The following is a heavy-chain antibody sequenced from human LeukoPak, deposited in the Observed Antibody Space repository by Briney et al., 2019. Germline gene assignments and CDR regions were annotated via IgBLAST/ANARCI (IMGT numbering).Heavy chain of an antibody. V-gene: IGHV3-30*18. CDR1: GFTFSSYG. CDR3: AKDSLVGPLDY. CDR2: ISYDGSNK. Sequence: GRSLRLSCAASGFTFSSYGMHWVRQAPGKGLEWVAVISYDGSNKYYADSVKGRLTISRDNSKNTLYLQMNSLRAEDTAVYYCAKDSLVGPLDYWGQGTLVTVSS. J-gene: IGHJ4*02. D-gene: IGHD1-26*01.